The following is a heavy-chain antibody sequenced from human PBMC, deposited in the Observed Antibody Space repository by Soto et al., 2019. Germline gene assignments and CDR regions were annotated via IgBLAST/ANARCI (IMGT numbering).Heavy chain of an antibody. Sequence: SETVSLTCTVSGGSINSNNYYWAWIRQPPGKGLAWIASIYYDGSTYYNPSLKSRVSISVDTSKNHFSLKLSSATAADTAVYYCAKVVVAATRHTDFDSWGQGTLVTV. V-gene: IGHV4-39*02. CDR1: GGSINSNNYY. CDR2: IYYDGST. J-gene: IGHJ4*02. CDR3: AKVVVAATRHTDFDS. D-gene: IGHD2-15*01.